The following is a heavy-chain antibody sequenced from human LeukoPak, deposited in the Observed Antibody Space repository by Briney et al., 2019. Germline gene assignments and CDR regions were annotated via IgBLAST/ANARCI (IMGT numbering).Heavy chain of an antibody. Sequence: SETLSLTCTVSGGSISSSSYYWGWIRQPPGKGLEWIGSIFYSGTTYYKPSLKSRIAISVDTSKNQFSLKLNSVTAADTAVYYCAKAGQDFGYWGQGTLVTVSS. J-gene: IGHJ4*02. CDR2: IFYSGTT. V-gene: IGHV4-39*07. CDR1: GGSISSSSYY. CDR3: AKAGQDFGY.